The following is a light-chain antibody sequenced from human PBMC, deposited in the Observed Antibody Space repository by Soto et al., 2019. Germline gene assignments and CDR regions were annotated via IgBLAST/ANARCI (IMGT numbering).Light chain of an antibody. Sequence: DIQMTQSPSSLSASVGDRVTITCRASQSISSYLNWYQQKPGKAPKLLIYAASRLQSGVPSRFSGSESGTDFTLTIGRLQPEDFATYYCQQSYSTPRTFGQGTKLEIK. V-gene: IGKV1-39*01. CDR2: AAS. CDR3: QQSYSTPRT. CDR1: QSISSY. J-gene: IGKJ2*01.